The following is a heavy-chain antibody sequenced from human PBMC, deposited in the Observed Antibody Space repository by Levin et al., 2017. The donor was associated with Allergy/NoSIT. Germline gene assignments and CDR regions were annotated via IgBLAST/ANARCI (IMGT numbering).Heavy chain of an antibody. Sequence: KVSCKGSGYSFTSYWIGWVRQMPGKGLEWMGIIYPGDSDTRYSPSFQGQVTISADKSISTAYLQWSSLKASDTAMYYCARQSSANGGNSEEDYWGQGTLVTVSS. CDR2: IYPGDSDT. D-gene: IGHD4-23*01. CDR1: GYSFTSYW. J-gene: IGHJ4*02. V-gene: IGHV5-51*01. CDR3: ARQSSANGGNSEEDY.